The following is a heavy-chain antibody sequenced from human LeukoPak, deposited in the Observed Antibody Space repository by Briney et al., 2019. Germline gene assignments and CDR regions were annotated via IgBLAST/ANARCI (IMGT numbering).Heavy chain of an antibody. CDR3: ATASLYFDN. V-gene: IGHV3-11*04. J-gene: IGHJ4*02. CDR1: GLTFSDSY. Sequence: GGSLRLSCAASGLTFSDSYMSWIRQAPGKGLEWVSYISSGGNTIKYADSVKGRFTISRDNARNSLYLQMNSLRAEDTAVYYCATASLYFDNWGQGTPVTVSS. CDR2: ISSGGNTI.